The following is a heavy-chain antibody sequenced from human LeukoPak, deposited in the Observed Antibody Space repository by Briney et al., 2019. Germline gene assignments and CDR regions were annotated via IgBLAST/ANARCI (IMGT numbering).Heavy chain of an antibody. CDR1: GFTFSYYG. V-gene: IGHV3-30*03. Sequence: GGSLRLSCAASGFTFSYYGMHWVRQAPGKGLEWVAVISYDGSNKYYADSVKGRFTISRDNSKNTLYLQMNSLRAEDTAVYYCARWFGYGDYWGQGTLVTVSS. J-gene: IGHJ4*02. D-gene: IGHD3-10*01. CDR3: ARWFGYGDY. CDR2: ISYDGSNK.